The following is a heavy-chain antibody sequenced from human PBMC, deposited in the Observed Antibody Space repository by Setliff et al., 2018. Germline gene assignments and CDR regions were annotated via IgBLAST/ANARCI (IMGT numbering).Heavy chain of an antibody. CDR2: INPNTGGT. CDR3: ARVAIMGPPS. J-gene: IGHJ5*02. CDR1: GYAVTGYH. D-gene: IGHD3-16*01. V-gene: IGHV1-2*02. Sequence: ASVNVSCKASGYAVTGYHIHWVRQAPGQGPEWMGWINPNTGGTNYAQKFQGRVTMTRDTSITTAYMELSSLRSDDTAVYYCARVAIMGPPSWGQGTPVTVSS.